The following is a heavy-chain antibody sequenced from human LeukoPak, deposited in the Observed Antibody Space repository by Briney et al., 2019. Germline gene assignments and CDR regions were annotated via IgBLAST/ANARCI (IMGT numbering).Heavy chain of an antibody. J-gene: IGHJ4*02. CDR3: AERDTGWNYCDY. CDR1: GDSINSHY. CDR2: IYYKGST. D-gene: IGHD2-8*02. Sequence: SETLSLTCAVSGDSINSHYWSWIRPPPGRGGEWRGDIYYKGSTKYNPPPTSRVTTSVDTSKNNSSLILTSVLAAATAAYYFAERDTGWNYCDYLGEG. V-gene: IGHV4-59*08.